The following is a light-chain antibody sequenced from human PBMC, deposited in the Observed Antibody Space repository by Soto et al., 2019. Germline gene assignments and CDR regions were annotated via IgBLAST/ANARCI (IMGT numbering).Light chain of an antibody. CDR1: QSVRTY. J-gene: IGKJ2*01. CDR2: RAS. Sequence: EIVLTQSPATLSVSPGGRATLSCRASQSVRTYLAWCQQRPGQPPRLLIYRASTPAPGLPARFSGSGSGTEFSLTISSLQFVDFAIYYCQQYNTWPPKYTFGQGTKLEI. CDR3: QQYNTWPPKYT. V-gene: IGKV3-15*01.